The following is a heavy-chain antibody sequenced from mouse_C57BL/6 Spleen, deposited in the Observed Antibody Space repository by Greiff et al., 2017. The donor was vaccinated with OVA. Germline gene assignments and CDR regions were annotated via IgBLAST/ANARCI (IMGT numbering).Heavy chain of an antibody. CDR1: GYTFTSYW. CDR2: IDPSDSYT. V-gene: IGHV1-69*01. D-gene: IGHD1-1*01. J-gene: IGHJ1*03. Sequence: QVQLQQPGAELVMPGASVKLSCKASGYTFTSYWMHWVKQRPGQGLEWIGEIDPSDSYTNYNQKFKGKSTLTVDKSSSTAYMQLSSLTSEDSAFYYCARRENVYYPLWYFDVWGTGTTVTVSS. CDR3: ARRENVYYPLWYFDV.